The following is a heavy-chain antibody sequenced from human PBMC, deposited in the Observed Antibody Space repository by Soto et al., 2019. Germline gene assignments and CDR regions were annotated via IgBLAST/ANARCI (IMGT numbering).Heavy chain of an antibody. CDR1: GFTFSDHY. CDR3: ARVNSYYYSSGYHDLIDY. J-gene: IGHJ4*02. D-gene: IGHD3-22*01. V-gene: IGHV3-72*01. CDR2: TRNKDNSYTT. Sequence: EVQLVESGGGLVQPGGSLSLSCAASGFTFSDHYMDWVRQAPGKGLEWVGRTRNKDNSYTTEYAASVKVRCTITRDDSKNSLYLQMNRLKTEDTAVYYCARVNSYYYSSGYHDLIDYWGQGTLVTVSS.